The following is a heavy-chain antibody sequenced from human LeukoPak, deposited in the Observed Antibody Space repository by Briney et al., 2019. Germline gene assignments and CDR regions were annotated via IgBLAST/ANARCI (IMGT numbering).Heavy chain of an antibody. Sequence: SETLSLTCAVYGGSFSGYYWSWIRQPPGKGLEWIGEINHSGSTNYNPSLKSRVTISVDTSKNQFSLKLSSVTAADTAVYYYARGHYVWGSYRPRGYYFDYWGQGTLVTVSS. V-gene: IGHV4-34*01. CDR3: ARGHYVWGSYRPRGYYFDY. CDR2: INHSGST. D-gene: IGHD3-16*02. J-gene: IGHJ4*02. CDR1: GGSFSGYY.